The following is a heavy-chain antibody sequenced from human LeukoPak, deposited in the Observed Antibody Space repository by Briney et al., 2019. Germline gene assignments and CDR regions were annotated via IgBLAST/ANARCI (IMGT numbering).Heavy chain of an antibody. CDR3: ARNCSGGSCYSGPYDY. D-gene: IGHD2-15*01. V-gene: IGHV3-64*01. Sequence: GGSLRLSCAASGFTFSSYAMHWVRQAPGKGLEYVSAISSNGGSTYYANSVKGRFTISRDNSKNTLYLQMGSLRAEDMAVYYCARNCSGGSCYSGPYDYWGQGTLVTVSS. J-gene: IGHJ4*02. CDR1: GFTFSSYA. CDR2: ISSNGGST.